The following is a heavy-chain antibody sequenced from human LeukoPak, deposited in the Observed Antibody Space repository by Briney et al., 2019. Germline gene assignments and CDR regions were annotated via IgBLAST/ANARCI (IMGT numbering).Heavy chain of an antibody. Sequence: ASVKVSCKASGYTFTSYAMNWVRQAPGQGLEWMGIINPSGGSTSYAQKFQGRVTMTRDTSTSTVYMELSSLRSEDTAVYYCARDYYDSSGYSRYGMDVWGQGTTVTVSS. CDR1: GYTFTSYA. CDR2: INPSGGST. CDR3: ARDYYDSSGYSRYGMDV. J-gene: IGHJ6*02. V-gene: IGHV1-46*01. D-gene: IGHD3-22*01.